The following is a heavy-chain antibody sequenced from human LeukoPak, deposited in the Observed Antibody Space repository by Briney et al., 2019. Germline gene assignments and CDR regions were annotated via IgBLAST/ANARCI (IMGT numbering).Heavy chain of an antibody. CDR1: GFTFDDYA. J-gene: IGHJ4*02. V-gene: IGHV3-9*01. CDR2: ISWNSGSI. D-gene: IGHD1-26*01. Sequence: GGSLRLSCAASGFTFDDYAMHWVRQAPGKGLEWVSGISWNSGSIDYADSVKGRFTISRDNAKNSLYLQMNSLRAEDTALYYCAKDLEGVGATGNFDYWGQGTLVTVSS. CDR3: AKDLEGVGATGNFDY.